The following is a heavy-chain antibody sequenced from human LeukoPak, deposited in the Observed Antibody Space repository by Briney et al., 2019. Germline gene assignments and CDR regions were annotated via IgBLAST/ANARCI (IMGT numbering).Heavy chain of an antibody. CDR1: GGSFSGYY. J-gene: IGHJ4*02. Sequence: SSETLSLTCAVDGGSFSGYYWSWIRQPPGKGLEWIGEINHSGSTNYNPSLKSRVTISVDTSKNQFSLKLSSVTAADTAVYYCARGLFSSSWYGGFDYWGQGTLVTVSS. V-gene: IGHV4-34*01. CDR3: ARGLFSSSWYGGFDY. D-gene: IGHD6-13*01. CDR2: INHSGST.